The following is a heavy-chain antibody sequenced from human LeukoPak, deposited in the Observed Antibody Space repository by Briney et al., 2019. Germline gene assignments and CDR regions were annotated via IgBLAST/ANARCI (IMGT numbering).Heavy chain of an antibody. CDR1: GFTFSTYW. CDR2: ITSDGSGT. J-gene: IGHJ4*02. CDR3: AGGGYTYGLY. D-gene: IGHD5-18*01. Sequence: PGGSLRLSCAASGFTFSTYWMHWVRHAPGKGLVWVSRITSDGSGTTYADSVKGRFTISRDNTKNTLHLQMNSLRAEDTAVYYCAGGGYTYGLYWGQGDLVTVSS. V-gene: IGHV3-74*01.